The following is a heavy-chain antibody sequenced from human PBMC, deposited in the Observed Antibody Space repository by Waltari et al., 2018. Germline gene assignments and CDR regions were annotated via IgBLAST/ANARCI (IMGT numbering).Heavy chain of an antibody. CDR2: IKSKGSGETT. J-gene: IGHJ4*02. CDR1: GLTFNAAW. V-gene: IGHV3-15*01. Sequence: EVQVVESGGGLVKPGESLRLSCSVSGLTFNAAWMSWVRQAPGTGLEWVGRIKSKGSGETTDYAAPVKGRFTISRDDSQNTIYLQMHSLKTDDTAVYYCAHDRNFYLSRHDFWGQGTLVTVSS. CDR3: AHDRNFYLSRHDF. D-gene: IGHD1-7*01.